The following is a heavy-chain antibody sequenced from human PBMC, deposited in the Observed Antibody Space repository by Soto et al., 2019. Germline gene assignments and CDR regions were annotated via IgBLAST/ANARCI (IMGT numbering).Heavy chain of an antibody. D-gene: IGHD6-6*01. V-gene: IGHV4-39*01. CDR1: GGSISSSTYN. CDR2: MYYTGNK. Sequence: SETLSLTCTVSGGSISSSTYNWDWIRQPPGKGLEWIGAMYYTGNKNYNPSLESRVTMSVDTSKNQFSLKLSSVTPTDTAVYYCASRSSSSLGSMFDPWGRGILVTVSS. CDR3: ASRSSSSLGSMFDP. J-gene: IGHJ5*02.